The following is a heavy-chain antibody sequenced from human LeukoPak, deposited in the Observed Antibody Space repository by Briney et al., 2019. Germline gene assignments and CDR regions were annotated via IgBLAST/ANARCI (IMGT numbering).Heavy chain of an antibody. J-gene: IGHJ4*02. Sequence: GRSLRLSCAASGFTFSNYGMHWVRQAPDKGLEWVAVISYDGSNKYYADSVKGRFAIPRDNSKNTLYLQMNSLRAEDTAVYYCAKAYGYCTTTSCSHEEFDYWGQGTLVTVSS. CDR2: ISYDGSNK. CDR1: GFTFSNYG. V-gene: IGHV3-30*18. D-gene: IGHD2-2*01. CDR3: AKAYGYCTTTSCSHEEFDY.